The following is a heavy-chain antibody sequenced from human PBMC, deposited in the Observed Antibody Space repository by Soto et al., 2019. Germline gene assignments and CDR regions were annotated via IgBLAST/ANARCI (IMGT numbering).Heavy chain of an antibody. J-gene: IGHJ6*02. Sequence: GESLKISCAASGFTFDSCVMSWVRQAPGKGLEWLSLISGSGRYTDYADSVKGRFTISGDNSKNTLYLQMNSLRVEDTAVYYCAKDPPSERMQPDYGMDVWGQGTTVTVSS. V-gene: IGHV3-23*01. D-gene: IGHD6-13*01. CDR2: ISGSGRYT. CDR1: GFTFDSCV. CDR3: AKDPPSERMQPDYGMDV.